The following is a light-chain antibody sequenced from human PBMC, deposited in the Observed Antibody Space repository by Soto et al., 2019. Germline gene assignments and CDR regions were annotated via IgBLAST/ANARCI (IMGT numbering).Light chain of an antibody. CDR3: QQYNDYSRT. V-gene: IGKV1-5*01. CDR2: NVS. J-gene: IGKJ1*01. Sequence: DIQMTQSPSTLSASVGDRVTITCRASQSVSSWLAWYQQKPGRAPKLVIYNVSTLESGVPSRFSGTGSGTEFTLTISSLQPDDFATYYCQQYNDYSRTFGQGTKADIK. CDR1: QSVSSW.